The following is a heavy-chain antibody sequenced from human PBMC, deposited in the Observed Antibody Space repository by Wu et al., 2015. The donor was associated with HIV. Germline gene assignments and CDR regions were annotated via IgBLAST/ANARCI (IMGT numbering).Heavy chain of an antibody. Sequence: QVQLVQSGAEVKKPGASVKVSCKASGYTFTTYYMHWVRQAPGQGLEWMGIINPSGGSTTYSQKFQGRVTMTRDTSTSTVYMELSSLRSEDTAVYYXARDMVEVPAANANDAFDIWGQGTMVTVSS. J-gene: IGHJ3*02. CDR2: INPSGGST. CDR3: ARDMVEVPAANANDAFDI. D-gene: IGHD2-2*01. V-gene: IGHV1-46*01. CDR1: GYTFTTYY.